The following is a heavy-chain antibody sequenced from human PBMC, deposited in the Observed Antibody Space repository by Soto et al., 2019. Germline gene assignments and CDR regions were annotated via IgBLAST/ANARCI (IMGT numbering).Heavy chain of an antibody. V-gene: IGHV3-33*01. CDR3: ARDATFGTKGGSFDI. D-gene: IGHD3-16*01. CDR2: MWYDGTNK. Sequence: GGSLRFSCAASGFTFRIYSMHWVRQSPGKGLEWVAVMWYDGTNKYYGESVKGRFTISRDNSENTLYLQMNSLRVEDTAVYYCARDATFGTKGGSFDIWGHGTLVTVSS. J-gene: IGHJ3*02. CDR1: GFTFRIYS.